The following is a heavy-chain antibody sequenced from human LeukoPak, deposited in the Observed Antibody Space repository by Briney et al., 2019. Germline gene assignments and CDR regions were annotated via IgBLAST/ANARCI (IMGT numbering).Heavy chain of an antibody. J-gene: IGHJ6*03. CDR3: TRHVRGIAVAGSYYYYYMDV. Sequence: GGSLRLSCAASGFTFSGSAMHWVRQASRKGLEWAGRIRSKANSYATAYAASVKGRFTISRDDSKNTAYLQMNSLKTEDTAVYYCTRHVRGIAVAGSYYYYYMDVWGKGTTVTVPS. D-gene: IGHD6-19*01. CDR2: IRSKANSYAT. V-gene: IGHV3-73*01. CDR1: GFTFSGSA.